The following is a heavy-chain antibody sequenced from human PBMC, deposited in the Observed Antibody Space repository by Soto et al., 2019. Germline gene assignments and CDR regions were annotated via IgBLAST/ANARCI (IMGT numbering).Heavy chain of an antibody. CDR2: VSGSGGTT. D-gene: IGHD6-19*01. CDR1: GFTFSSSA. J-gene: IGHJ5*02. Sequence: EVQLLDSGGGLVQPGGSLRLSCAASGFTFSSSAMSWVRQAPGKGLEWVSAVSGSGGTTYYADSVRGLFTISIDNSKNTLYLQMHSLRAEDTSIYFCARCTVDTIVTSGWCHYLDPWGQGTLVTVSS. CDR3: ARCTVDTIVTSGWCHYLDP. V-gene: IGHV3-23*01.